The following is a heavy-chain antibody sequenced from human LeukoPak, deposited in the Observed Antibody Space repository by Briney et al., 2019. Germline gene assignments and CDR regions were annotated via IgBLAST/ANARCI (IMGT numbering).Heavy chain of an antibody. V-gene: IGHV6-1*01. CDR1: GDSVSSNIAA. J-gene: IGHJ4*02. CDR3: AKDCGTGPFACSH. D-gene: IGHD2-15*01. CDR2: TYYRSKWYN. Sequence: SQTFSLTCAISGDSVSSNIAAWNWIRQFPSRGLEWLGRTYYRSKWYNDYAVSVRSRITIDPDTSKNQFSLQLNSVTPEDTAVYYCAKDCGTGPFACSHWGQGTLVTVSS.